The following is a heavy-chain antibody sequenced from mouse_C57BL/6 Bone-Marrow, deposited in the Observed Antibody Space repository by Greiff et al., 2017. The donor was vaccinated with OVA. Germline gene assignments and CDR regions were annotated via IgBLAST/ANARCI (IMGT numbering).Heavy chain of an antibody. Sequence: VQLKESGPELVKPGASVKISCKASGYSFTDYNMNWVKQSNGKSLEWIGVINPNYGTTSYNQKFKGKATLTVDQSSSTAYMQLNSLTSEDSAVYYCARGGDYSNFYWYFDVWGTGTTVTVSS. CDR2: INPNYGTT. V-gene: IGHV1-39*01. D-gene: IGHD2-5*01. J-gene: IGHJ1*03. CDR3: ARGGDYSNFYWYFDV. CDR1: GYSFTDYN.